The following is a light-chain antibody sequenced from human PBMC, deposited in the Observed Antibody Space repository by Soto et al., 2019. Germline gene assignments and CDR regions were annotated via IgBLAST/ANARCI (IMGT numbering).Light chain of an antibody. CDR3: HQSYRTPVT. CDR2: STS. CDR1: QDISGW. Sequence: DIQMTQSPSSVSASVGDRVTITCRASQDISGWLAWYQQKPGKAPKVLIYSTSNLQSGVPSRFSGSRSATDFTLTISSLQPEDFATYYCHQSYRTPVTFGGGTKVEIK. V-gene: IGKV1-12*01. J-gene: IGKJ4*01.